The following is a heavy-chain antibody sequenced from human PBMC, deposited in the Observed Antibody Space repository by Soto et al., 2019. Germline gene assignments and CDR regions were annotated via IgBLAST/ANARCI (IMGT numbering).Heavy chain of an antibody. CDR3: ATLYTYYYDSSGYYPDY. Sequence: ASVKVSCKVSGYTLTELSMHWVRQAPGKGLEWMGGFDPEDGETIYAQKLQGRVTMTEDTSTDTAYMELSSLRSEDTAVYYCATLYTYYYDSSGYYPDYWGQGTLVTVSS. J-gene: IGHJ4*02. CDR2: FDPEDGET. CDR1: GYTLTELS. D-gene: IGHD3-22*01. V-gene: IGHV1-24*01.